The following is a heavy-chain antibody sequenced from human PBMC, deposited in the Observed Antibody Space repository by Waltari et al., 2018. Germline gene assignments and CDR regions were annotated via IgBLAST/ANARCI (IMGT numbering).Heavy chain of an antibody. Sequence: QVYLIQSETEVKKPGASVKVYCKVSGKSVTEVSIQWVRQAPGKGLEWVGGFDPEDGERMYGQKFQDRVTMTEDTSTNTGYMELRDLRFDDTAVYYCATGAMGLWGQGTRVLVSS. J-gene: IGHJ4*02. D-gene: IGHD1-26*01. CDR2: FDPEDGER. V-gene: IGHV1-24*01. CDR3: ATGAMGL. CDR1: GKSVTEVS.